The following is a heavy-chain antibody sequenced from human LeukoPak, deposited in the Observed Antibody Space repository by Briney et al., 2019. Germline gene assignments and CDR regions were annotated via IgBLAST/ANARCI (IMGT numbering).Heavy chain of an antibody. J-gene: IGHJ4*02. V-gene: IGHV3-21*01. CDR2: ISSSSSYI. CDR1: GFNVSRNY. Sequence: PGGSLRLSCAASGFNVSRNYMNWVRQAPGKGLEWVSSISSSSSYIYYADSVRGRFTISRDNAKRSLFLQLNSLRAEDTAVYYCVMLFMGSTNWPDYWGQGTLVTVSS. CDR3: VMLFMGSTNWPDY. D-gene: IGHD6-13*01.